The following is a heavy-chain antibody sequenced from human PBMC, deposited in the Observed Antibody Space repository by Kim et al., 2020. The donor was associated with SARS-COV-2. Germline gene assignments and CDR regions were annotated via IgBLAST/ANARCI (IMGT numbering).Heavy chain of an antibody. CDR3: ARARAYTSGSNWFDP. D-gene: IGHD5-18*01. CDR2: INSGNTI. V-gene: IGHV3-48*03. Sequence: GGSLRLSCTASGFTFGRYEMNWVRQAPGRSLEWVSTINSGNTIYYADSVKGRFTISRDIARNSLYLEMNSLRAEDTAVYYCARARAYTSGSNWFDPWGQGTLVTVSS. J-gene: IGHJ5*02. CDR1: GFTFGRYE.